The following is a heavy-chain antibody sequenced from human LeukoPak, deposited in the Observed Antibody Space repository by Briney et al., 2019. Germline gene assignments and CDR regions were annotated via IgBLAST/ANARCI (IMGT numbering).Heavy chain of an antibody. Sequence: TLSLTCTVSGGSTSSGGYYWSWIRQPPGKGLEWIGYIYHSGSTYYNPSLKSRVTISVDRSKNQFSLKLSSVTAADTAVYYCASREGSYSSGRPAHWGQGTLVTVSS. D-gene: IGHD6-19*01. CDR1: GGSTSSGGYY. CDR3: ASREGSYSSGRPAH. CDR2: IYHSGST. J-gene: IGHJ4*02. V-gene: IGHV4-30-2*01.